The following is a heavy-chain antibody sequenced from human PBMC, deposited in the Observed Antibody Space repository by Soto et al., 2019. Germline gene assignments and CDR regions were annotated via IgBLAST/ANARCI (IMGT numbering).Heavy chain of an antibody. J-gene: IGHJ4*02. D-gene: IGHD4-17*01. V-gene: IGHV4-39*01. CDR2: IYYSGST. CDR3: ARHPPYGPLDY. CDR1: GDSGGFISSSSYH. Sequence: QLQLQESGPGLVKPSETLSLTCTVSGDSGGFISSSSYHWGWIRQTPGKGLEWIGNIYYSGSTYYNPSLKSRVTIAGDTSKNQSALRLTSVTAADTAVYYCARHPPYGPLDYWGQGTLVTVSS.